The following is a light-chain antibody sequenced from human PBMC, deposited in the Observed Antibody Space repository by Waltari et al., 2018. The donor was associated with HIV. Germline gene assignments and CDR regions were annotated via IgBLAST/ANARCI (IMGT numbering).Light chain of an antibody. V-gene: IGKV2-30*01. J-gene: IGKJ2*01. Sequence: DVVMTQSPLSLPVAVGQPASISCRSSRSLVYSDGNTYLNWFHQRPGQSPRRLIYKISNRDSGVPDRFSGSGSGTDFTLKISRVEAEDVGIYYCMQGSHLYTFGQGTKLEIK. CDR2: KIS. CDR3: MQGSHLYT. CDR1: RSLVYSDGNTY.